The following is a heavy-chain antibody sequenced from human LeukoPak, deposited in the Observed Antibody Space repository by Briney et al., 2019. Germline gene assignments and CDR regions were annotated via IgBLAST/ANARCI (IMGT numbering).Heavy chain of an antibody. J-gene: IGHJ6*02. CDR2: ISYDGSNK. V-gene: IGHV3-30*04. D-gene: IGHD6-6*01. CDR3: AKDRGRAARPAYYYYYGMDV. Sequence: QSGGSLRLSCAASGFTFSSYAMHWVRQAPGKGLEWVAVISYDGSNKYYADSVKGRFTISRDNSKNTLYLQMNSLRAEDTAVYYCAKDRGRAARPAYYYYYGMDVWGQGTTVTVSS. CDR1: GFTFSSYA.